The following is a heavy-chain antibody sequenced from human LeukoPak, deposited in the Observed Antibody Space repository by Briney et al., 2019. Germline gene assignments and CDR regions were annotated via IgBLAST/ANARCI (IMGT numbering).Heavy chain of an antibody. CDR1: GYTFTSYG. J-gene: IGHJ4*02. D-gene: IGHD3-9*01. CDR3: AKDRGYDILTGYYTARTDY. V-gene: IGHV1-18*04. CDR2: ISASNGNT. Sequence: ASVKVSCKASGYTFTSYGISWVRQAPGQGLEWMGWISASNGNTNYAQKLQGRVTMTTDTSTSTAYMELRSLRSDDTAVYYCAKDRGYDILTGYYTARTDYWGQGTLVTVSS.